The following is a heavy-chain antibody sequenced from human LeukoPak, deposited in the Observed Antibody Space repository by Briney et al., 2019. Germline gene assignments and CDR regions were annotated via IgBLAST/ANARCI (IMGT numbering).Heavy chain of an antibody. D-gene: IGHD3-9*01. J-gene: IGHJ4*02. CDR3: AKGKRYFDWLPLDY. V-gene: IGHV3-9*01. CDR2: ISWNSGSI. Sequence: PGRSLRLSCAASGFTFDDYAIYWVRQAPGKGLEWVSGISWNSGSIGYADSVKGRFTISRDNAKNSLYLQMNSLRAEDTALYYCAKGKRYFDWLPLDYWGQGTLVTVSS. CDR1: GFTFDDYA.